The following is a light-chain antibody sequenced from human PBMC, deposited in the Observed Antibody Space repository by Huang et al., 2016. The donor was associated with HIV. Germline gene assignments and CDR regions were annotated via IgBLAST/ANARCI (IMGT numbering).Light chain of an antibody. V-gene: IGKV3-11*01. J-gene: IGKJ4*01. CDR2: DAY. CDR1: QSVDTY. Sequence: EIVLTQSPVTLSRSPGQRATLSCRASQSVDTYLARYQQKPGQAPRLLIYDAYTRATGIPARFSGSGSGTDFTLTISSLEPDDFVLYFCQQRSTWPPTFGGGTTMEIK. CDR3: QQRSTWPPT.